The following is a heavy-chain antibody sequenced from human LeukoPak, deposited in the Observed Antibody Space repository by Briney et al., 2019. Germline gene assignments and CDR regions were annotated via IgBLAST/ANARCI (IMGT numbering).Heavy chain of an antibody. V-gene: IGHV3-21*01. J-gene: IGHJ3*02. D-gene: IGHD4-23*01. CDR1: GFTFSSYL. CDR2: ISSSSSYI. Sequence: GGSLRLSCAASGFTFSSYLMHWVRQAPGKGLEWVSSISSSSSYIHYADSVKGRFTISRDNAKNSLYLQMNSLRAEDTAVYYCATLTTVVLDAFDIWGQGTMVTVSS. CDR3: ATLTTVVLDAFDI.